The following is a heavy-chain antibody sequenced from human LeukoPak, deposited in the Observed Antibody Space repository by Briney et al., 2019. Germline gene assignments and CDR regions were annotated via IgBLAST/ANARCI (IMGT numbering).Heavy chain of an antibody. CDR3: ARRQIAAAGTDWYFDL. J-gene: IGHJ2*01. Sequence: GESLKISCKGSGYTFTSYWIGWVRPVPGRGLEWMGIIYPGDSNTRYSPSFQGQVTISADKSISTAYLQWSSLKASDSAMYYCARRQIAAAGTDWYFDLWGRGTLVIVSS. D-gene: IGHD6-13*01. CDR2: IYPGDSNT. CDR1: GYTFTSYW. V-gene: IGHV5-51*01.